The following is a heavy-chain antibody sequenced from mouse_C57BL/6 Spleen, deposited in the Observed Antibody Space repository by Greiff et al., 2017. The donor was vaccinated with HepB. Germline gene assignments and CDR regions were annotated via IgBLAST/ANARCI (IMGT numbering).Heavy chain of an antibody. J-gene: IGHJ3*01. CDR2: INPNYGTT. D-gene: IGHD4-1*02. CDR1: GYSFTDYN. V-gene: IGHV1-39*01. CDR3: ARAQLGAWFAY. Sequence: EVQLQQSGPELVTPGASVKISCKASGYSFTDYNMNWVKQSNGKSLEWIGVINPNYGTTRDNQKFKGKATLTVDQSSSTASRQLNSLTSEDCAVYYCARAQLGAWFAYWGQGTLVTVSA.